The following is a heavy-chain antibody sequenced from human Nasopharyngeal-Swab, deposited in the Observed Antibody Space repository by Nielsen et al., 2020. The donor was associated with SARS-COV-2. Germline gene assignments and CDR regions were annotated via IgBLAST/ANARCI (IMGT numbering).Heavy chain of an antibody. CDR3: ARQIWLRFSWFDP. CDR1: GGSISSSSYY. D-gene: IGHD5-12*01. Sequence: SETLSLTCTVSGGSISSSSYYWGWIRQPPGKGLEWIGSIYYSGSTYYNPSLKSRVTISVDTSKNQFSLKLSSVTAVDTAVYYCARQIWLRFSWFDPWGQGTLVTVSS. CDR2: IYYSGST. V-gene: IGHV4-39*01. J-gene: IGHJ5*02.